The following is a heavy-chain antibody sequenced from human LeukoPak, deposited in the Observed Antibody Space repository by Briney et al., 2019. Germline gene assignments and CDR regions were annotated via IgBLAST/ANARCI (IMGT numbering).Heavy chain of an antibody. V-gene: IGHV3-74*01. D-gene: IGHD4-17*01. Sequence: GGSLRLSCAASGFTFSNYWMHWVRQAPGKGLVWVSRINSDGSSTSYADSVKGRFTISRDSAKNTLHLQMNSLRAEDTAVYYCANYDDSSAFDIWGQGTMVTVSS. CDR3: ANYDDSSAFDI. CDR2: INSDGSST. CDR1: GFTFSNYW. J-gene: IGHJ3*02.